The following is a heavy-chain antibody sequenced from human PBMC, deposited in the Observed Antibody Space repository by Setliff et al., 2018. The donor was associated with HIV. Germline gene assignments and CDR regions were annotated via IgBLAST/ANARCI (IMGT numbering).Heavy chain of an antibody. V-gene: IGHV1-3*01. D-gene: IGHD3-16*01. CDR1: GYTFTSFA. Sequence: ASVKVSCKASGYTFTSFAMHWVRQAPGQRLEWMGWINVGNGDTKFSQKFQGRVTITRDISASTVYLDLSRLRSEDTAVYSCARDKGGQFFFHYMDVWGKGTTVTVSS. J-gene: IGHJ6*03. CDR2: INVGNGDT. CDR3: ARDKGGQFFFHYMDV.